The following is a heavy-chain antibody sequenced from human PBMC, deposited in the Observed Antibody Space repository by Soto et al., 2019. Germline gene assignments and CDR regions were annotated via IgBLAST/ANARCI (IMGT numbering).Heavy chain of an antibody. CDR3: ARDLERYYYYMDV. V-gene: IGHV3-11*01. CDR1: GFTFSDYY. CDR2: ISSSDSTI. J-gene: IGHJ6*03. Sequence: GGSLRLSCAASGFTFSDYYMSWIRQAPGKGLEWVSYISSSDSTIYYADSVKGRFTISRDNAKNSLYLQMNSLRAEDTAVYYCARDLERYYYYMDVWGKGTTVTVSS.